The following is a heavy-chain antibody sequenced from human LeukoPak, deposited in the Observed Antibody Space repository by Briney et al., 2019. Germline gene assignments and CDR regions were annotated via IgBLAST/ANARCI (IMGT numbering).Heavy chain of an antibody. CDR2: IDAAGTSA. J-gene: IGHJ4*02. CDR3: AKSYDDYSRPYDS. Sequence: GGSLRLSCAASGFALASHAMGWVRQAPGKGLEWASSIDAAGTSAYYADAVKGRFTISRDDSKNTLYLQMNSLRAEDTAVYYCAKSYDDYSRPYDSWGQGTQVTVSS. V-gene: IGHV3-23*01. CDR1: GFALASHA. D-gene: IGHD3-16*01.